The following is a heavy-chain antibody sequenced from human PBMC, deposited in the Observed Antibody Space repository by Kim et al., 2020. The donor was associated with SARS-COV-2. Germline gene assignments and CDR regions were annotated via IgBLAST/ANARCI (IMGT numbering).Heavy chain of an antibody. CDR3: AKTYSGSYRSPFDY. D-gene: IGHD1-26*01. CDR2: ISYDGSNK. Sequence: GGFLRLSCAASGFTFSIYGMYWVRQAPGKGLEWVAVISYDGSNKYYADSVKGRFTISRDNSKNTLYLQMNSLRAEDTAVYYCAKTYSGSYRSPFDYWGQGSLVTVSS. V-gene: IGHV3-30*18. J-gene: IGHJ4*02. CDR1: GFTFSIYG.